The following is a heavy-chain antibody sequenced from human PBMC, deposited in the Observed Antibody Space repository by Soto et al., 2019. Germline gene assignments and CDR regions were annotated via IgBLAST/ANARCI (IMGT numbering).Heavy chain of an antibody. J-gene: IGHJ6*03. CDR3: ARADYDFWSGQDPVYYMDV. V-gene: IGHV4-59*01. D-gene: IGHD3-3*01. CDR2: IYYSGST. Sequence: PSETLSLTCTVSGGSISSDYWSWIRQPPGKGLEWIGYIYYSGSTNYNPSLKSRVTISVDTSKNQFSLKLSSVTAADTAVYYCARADYDFWSGQDPVYYMDVWGKGTTVTVSS. CDR1: GGSISSDY.